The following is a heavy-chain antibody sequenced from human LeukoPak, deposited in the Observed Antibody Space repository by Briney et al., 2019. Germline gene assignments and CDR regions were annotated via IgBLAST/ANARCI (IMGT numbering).Heavy chain of an antibody. CDR1: GGSISSYY. D-gene: IGHD6-13*01. CDR2: IYYSGST. V-gene: IGHV4-59*08. CDR3: ARQFAGDDAFDI. J-gene: IGHJ3*02. Sequence: SETLSLTCTVSGGSISSYYWSWIRQPPGKGLEWIGYIYYSGSTNYNPSLKSRVTISVDTSKNQFSLKLSSVTAADTAVYYCARQFAGDDAFDIWGQGTMVTVSS.